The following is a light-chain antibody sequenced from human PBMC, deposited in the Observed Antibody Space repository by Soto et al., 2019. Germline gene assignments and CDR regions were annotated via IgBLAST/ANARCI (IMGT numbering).Light chain of an antibody. Sequence: EIVLTQTPATLSLSPGERATLSCRASQSVSGYLAWYQHKPGQAPRLLIYATSNRATGVPARFSGSGSGTDFTLTISSLEAEDFPVYYCQQRSNWPQITFGQGTRLEIK. V-gene: IGKV3-11*01. J-gene: IGKJ5*01. CDR3: QQRSNWPQIT. CDR1: QSVSGY. CDR2: ATS.